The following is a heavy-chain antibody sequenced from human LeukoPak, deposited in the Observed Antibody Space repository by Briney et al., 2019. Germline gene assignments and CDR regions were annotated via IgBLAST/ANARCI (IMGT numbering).Heavy chain of an antibody. D-gene: IGHD3-22*01. CDR1: GFTFSSYA. V-gene: IGHV3-23*01. CDR3: ARDGLQAYYDSSGFLDY. CDR2: ISGSGGST. J-gene: IGHJ4*02. Sequence: GGSLRLSCAASGFTFSSYAMSWVRQAPGKGLEWVSAISGSGGSTYYADSVKGRFTISRDNAKNSLYLQMNSLRAEDTAVYYCARDGLQAYYDSSGFLDYWGQGTLVTVSS.